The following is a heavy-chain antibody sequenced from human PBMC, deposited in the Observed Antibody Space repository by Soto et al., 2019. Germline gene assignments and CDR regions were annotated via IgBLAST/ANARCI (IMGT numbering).Heavy chain of an antibody. CDR1: GFTFSSYW. D-gene: IGHD3-10*01. Sequence: GGSLRLSCAASGFTFSSYWMSWVRQAPGKGLEWVANIKQDGSEKYYVDSVKGRFTISRDNAKNSLYLQMNSLRAEDTAVYYCARDHEVRGVGLFDYWGQGTLVTVSS. CDR2: IKQDGSEK. CDR3: ARDHEVRGVGLFDY. J-gene: IGHJ4*02. V-gene: IGHV3-7*05.